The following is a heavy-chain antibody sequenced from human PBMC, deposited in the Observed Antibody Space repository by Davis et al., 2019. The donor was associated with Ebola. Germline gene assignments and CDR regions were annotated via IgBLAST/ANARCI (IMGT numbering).Heavy chain of an antibody. CDR3: ARTKGLVPAAEDYYYYGMDV. V-gene: IGHV3-30-3*01. D-gene: IGHD2-2*01. CDR1: GFTFSSYA. J-gene: IGHJ6*02. Sequence: PGGSLRLSCAASGFTFSSYAMHWVRQAPGKGLEWVAVISYAGSNKYYADSAKGRFTISRDNSNNTLYLQMNSLRAEDTAVYDRARTKGLVPAAEDYYYYGMDVWGQGTTVTVSS. CDR2: ISYAGSNK.